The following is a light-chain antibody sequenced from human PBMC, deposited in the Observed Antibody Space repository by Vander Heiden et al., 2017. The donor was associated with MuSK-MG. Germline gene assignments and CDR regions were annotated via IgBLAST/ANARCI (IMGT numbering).Light chain of an antibody. CDR3: AAWDDSLSGYV. J-gene: IGLJ1*01. V-gene: IGLV1-47*03. CDR2: RNN. CDR1: SSNSGSNY. Sequence: QSVLTQPPSASGTPGQRVTISCSGSSSNSGSNYVYWYQQLPGTAPNLLIYRNNQRPSGVPDRFSGSKSGTSASLAISWLWSEDEADYYCAAWDDSLSGYVFGTGTKVTVL.